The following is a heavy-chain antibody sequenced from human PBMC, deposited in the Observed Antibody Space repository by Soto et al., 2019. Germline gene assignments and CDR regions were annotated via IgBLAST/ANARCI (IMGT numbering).Heavy chain of an antibody. D-gene: IGHD3-22*01. J-gene: IGHJ4*02. CDR2: IYYSGST. Sequence: QVQLQESGPGLVKPSQTLSLTCTVSGGSISSGGYYWSWIRQHPGKGLEWIGYIYYSGSTYYNPSLKSRVTISXXTXKXXFSLKLSSVTAADTAVYYCARDCSGYDSSGYCVGDWGQGTLVTVSS. CDR3: ARDCSGYDSSGYCVGD. CDR1: GGSISSGGYY. V-gene: IGHV4-31*03.